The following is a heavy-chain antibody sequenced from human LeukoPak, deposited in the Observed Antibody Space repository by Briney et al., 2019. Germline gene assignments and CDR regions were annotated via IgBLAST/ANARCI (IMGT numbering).Heavy chain of an antibody. CDR2: IYYSGRT. J-gene: IGHJ3*02. Sequence: PSETLSLTCTVSGGSICSHYWSWIRQPPGKGLEWFGYIYYSGRTNYNPSLKTRVTISVDTSKNQFSLKLSSVTAADTAVYYCARAYDSSGSGAFDIWGQGTMVTVSS. CDR1: GGSICSHY. V-gene: IGHV4-59*11. CDR3: ARAYDSSGSGAFDI. D-gene: IGHD3-22*01.